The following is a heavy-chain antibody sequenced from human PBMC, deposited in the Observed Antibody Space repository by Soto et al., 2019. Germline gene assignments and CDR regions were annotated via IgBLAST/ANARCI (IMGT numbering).Heavy chain of an antibody. CDR3: ARASRYSNLPYFDY. J-gene: IGHJ4*02. V-gene: IGHV3-7*01. D-gene: IGHD4-4*01. Sequence: EVQLVESGGGLVQPGGSLRLSCAASGFTFSSYWMSWVRQAPGKGLEWVANIKQDGSEKYYVDSVKGRFTISIDNAKNSLYLQMNSLRAEDTAVYYCARASRYSNLPYFDYWGQGTLVTVSS. CDR2: IKQDGSEK. CDR1: GFTFSSYW.